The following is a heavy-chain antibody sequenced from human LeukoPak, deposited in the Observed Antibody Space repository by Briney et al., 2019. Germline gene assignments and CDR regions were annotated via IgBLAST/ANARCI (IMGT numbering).Heavy chain of an antibody. D-gene: IGHD3-22*01. CDR1: GFTFDDYA. CDR3: AKWGNYYDSSGYFGY. J-gene: IGHJ4*02. CDR2: ISWNSGSI. V-gene: IGHV3-9*01. Sequence: GGSLRLSCAASGFTFDDYAMHWVRQAPGKGLEWVSGISWNSGSIGYADSVKGRFTISRDNAKNSLYLQMNSLGAEDTALYYCAKWGNYYDSSGYFGYWGQGTLVTVSS.